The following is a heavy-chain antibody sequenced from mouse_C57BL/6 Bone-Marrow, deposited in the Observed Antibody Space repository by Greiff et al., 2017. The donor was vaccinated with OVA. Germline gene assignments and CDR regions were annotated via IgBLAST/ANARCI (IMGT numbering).Heavy chain of an antibody. J-gene: IGHJ2*01. CDR3: ARHYSKRGYFDY. V-gene: IGHV5-12*01. CDR1: GFTFSDYY. CDR2: ISNGGGST. Sequence: EVMLVESGGGLVQPGGSLKLSCAASGFTFSDYYMYWVRQTPEKRLEWVAYISNGGGSTYYPDTVKGRFTISRDNAKNTLYLQMSRLKSEDTAMYYCARHYSKRGYFDYWGQGTTLTVSS. D-gene: IGHD2-5*01.